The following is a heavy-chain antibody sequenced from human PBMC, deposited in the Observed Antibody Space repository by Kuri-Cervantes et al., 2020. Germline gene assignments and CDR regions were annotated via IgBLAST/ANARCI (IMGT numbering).Heavy chain of an antibody. V-gene: IGHV3-9*01. J-gene: IGHJ6*03. D-gene: IGHD2-2*01. CDR2: ISWNSGSI. CDR3: ARAEVPAAIELSYYYYYMDV. Sequence: GGSLRLSCAASGFTFSDYYMSWVRQAPGKGLEWVSGISWNSGSIGYADSVKGRFTISRDNAKNSLYLQMNSLRAEDTALYYCARAEVPAAIELSYYYYYMDVWGKGTTVTVSS. CDR1: GFTFSDYY.